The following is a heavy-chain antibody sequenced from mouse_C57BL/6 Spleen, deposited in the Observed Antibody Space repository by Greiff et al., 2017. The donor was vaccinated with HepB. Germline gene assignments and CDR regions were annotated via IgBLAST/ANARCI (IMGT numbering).Heavy chain of an antibody. J-gene: IGHJ4*01. V-gene: IGHV3-6*01. Sequence: EVKLEESGPGLVKPSQSLSLTCSVTGYSITSGYYWNWIRQFPGNKLEWMCYISYDGSNNYNPSLKNRISITRDTSKNQFFLKLNSVTTEDTATYYCARDPFYYGSSWGQGTSVTVSS. CDR1: GYSITSGYY. D-gene: IGHD1-1*01. CDR2: ISYDGSN. CDR3: ARDPFYYGSS.